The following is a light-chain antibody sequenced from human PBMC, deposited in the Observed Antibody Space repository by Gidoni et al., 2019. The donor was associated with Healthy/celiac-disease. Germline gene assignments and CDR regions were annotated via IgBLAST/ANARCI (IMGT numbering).Light chain of an antibody. CDR1: SSDVGGYNY. CDR2: DVS. Sequence: QSALTQPRSVSGSPGQSVTISCTGTSSDVGGYNYVSWYQQHPGKAPNLMIYDVSKGPSGVPDRFSGSKSGNTAALTISGLQAEDEADYYCCSYAGSYTWVFGGGTKLTVL. V-gene: IGLV2-11*01. CDR3: CSYAGSYTWV. J-gene: IGLJ3*02.